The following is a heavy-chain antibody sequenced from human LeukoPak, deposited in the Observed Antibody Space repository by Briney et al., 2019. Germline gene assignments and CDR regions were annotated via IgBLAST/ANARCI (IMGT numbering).Heavy chain of an antibody. J-gene: IGHJ4*02. V-gene: IGHV3-7*01. CDR2: IKQDGSEK. D-gene: IGHD5-12*01. CDR1: GFTFSTYG. Sequence: PGGSLRLSCAASGFTFSTYGMHWVRQAPGKGLEWVANIKQDGSEKYYVDSVKGRFTISRDNAKNSLYLQMNSLRAEDTAVYYCARDVDSGYDLFDYWGQGTLVTVSS. CDR3: ARDVDSGYDLFDY.